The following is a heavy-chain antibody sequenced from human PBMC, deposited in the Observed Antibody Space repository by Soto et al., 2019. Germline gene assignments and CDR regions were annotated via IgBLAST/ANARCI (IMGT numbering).Heavy chain of an antibody. Sequence: QVQIVQSGAEVKKPGASVKVSCKTSGYTFTHYAVHWVRQAPGQRLEWMGWINVGNAKTIYSQHFQNKVTISRDRSASTVYLELSSLRFADTAVYYCARAGYTSAWENYVDLWGQGTLVTVSS. CDR2: INVGNAKT. CDR1: GYTFTHYA. D-gene: IGHD6-19*01. J-gene: IGHJ5*02. V-gene: IGHV1-3*01. CDR3: ARAGYTSAWENYVDL.